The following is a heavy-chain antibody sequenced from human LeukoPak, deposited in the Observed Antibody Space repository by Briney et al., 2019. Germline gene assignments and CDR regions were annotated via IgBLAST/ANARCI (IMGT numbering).Heavy chain of an antibody. V-gene: IGHV3-48*04. CDR2: ISSSGSTI. CDR1: GFTFSSYS. CDR3: ARDRGGSCSAIDY. Sequence: TGGSLRLSCAASGFTFSSYSMNWVRQAPGKGLEWVSFISSSGSTIYYADSVKGRFTISRDNAKNSLYLQMNSLRAEDTAVYYCARDRGGSCSAIDYWGQGTLVTVSS. D-gene: IGHD2-15*01. J-gene: IGHJ4*02.